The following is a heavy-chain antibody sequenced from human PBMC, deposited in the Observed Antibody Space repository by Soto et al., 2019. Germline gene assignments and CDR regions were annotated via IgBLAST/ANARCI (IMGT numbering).Heavy chain of an antibody. CDR3: TRRPNWNSAAPDY. V-gene: IGHV5-51*01. CDR2: IFPGDSDV. D-gene: IGHD1-20*01. J-gene: IGHJ4*02. Sequence: PXESVKISCKGAGDICTTYWIAWVRQRPGKGLEWIGIIFPGDSDVRYSPSFQGQATISADKSINTAYLQWSSLKASDSAMYYCTRRPNWNSAAPDYWGRGTLVTVSS. CDR1: GDICTTYW.